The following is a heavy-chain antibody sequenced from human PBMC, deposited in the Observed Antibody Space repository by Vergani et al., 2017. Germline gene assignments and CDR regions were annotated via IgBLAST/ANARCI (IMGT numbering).Heavy chain of an antibody. D-gene: IGHD2-15*01. J-gene: IGHJ4*02. CDR3: ARDPGYCSGGSCYVEEGGDY. Sequence: QVQLVESGGGVVQPGRSLRLSCAASGFTFSSYGMHWVRQAPGKGLEWVAVIWYDGSNKYYADSVKGRFTISRDNSKNTLYLQMNSLRAEDTAVYYCARDPGYCSGGSCYVEEGGDYWGQGTLVTVSS. CDR2: IWYDGSNK. CDR1: GFTFSSYG. V-gene: IGHV3-33*01.